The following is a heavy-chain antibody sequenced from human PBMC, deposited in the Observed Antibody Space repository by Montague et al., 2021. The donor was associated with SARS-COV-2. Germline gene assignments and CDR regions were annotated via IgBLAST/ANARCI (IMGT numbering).Heavy chain of an antibody. J-gene: IGHJ6*02. CDR1: GFTFSGIA. V-gene: IGHV3-23*01. Sequence: SLRLSCAASGFTFSGIAMSWVRQAPGKGLEWVSALSASGGITNYADSVKGRFTISRDNLKNTLFLQMNSLTDGDSAIYYCAKGTDTGNSYFALDVWGQGTPVSVSS. D-gene: IGHD1-1*01. CDR2: LSASGGIT. CDR3: AKGTDTGNSYFALDV.